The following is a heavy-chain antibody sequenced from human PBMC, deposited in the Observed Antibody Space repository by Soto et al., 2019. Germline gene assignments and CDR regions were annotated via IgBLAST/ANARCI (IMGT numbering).Heavy chain of an antibody. CDR1: GYSISSGYY. J-gene: IGHJ3*02. V-gene: IGHV4-38-2*02. CDR3: ATLKFYDSSGYYDAFDI. Sequence: SETLSLTCTVSGYSISSGYYWGWIRQPPGKGLEWIGSIYHSGSTYYNPSLKSRVTISVDTSKNQFSLKLSSVTAADTAVYYCATLKFYDSSGYYDAFDIWGQGTMVTVSS. D-gene: IGHD3-22*01. CDR2: IYHSGST.